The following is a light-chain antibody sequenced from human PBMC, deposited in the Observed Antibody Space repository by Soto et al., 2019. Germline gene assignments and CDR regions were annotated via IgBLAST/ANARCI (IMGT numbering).Light chain of an antibody. V-gene: IGLV3-21*04. Sequence: SYELAQPPSVSVAPGKTARITCGGNNIGSKSEHWYQQKPGQAPVVVIYYNSDRPSGIPERFSGSNSGNTATLTISSVEAGDEADYHCQVWDSSSDLVVFGGGTKLTVL. CDR2: YNS. J-gene: IGLJ2*01. CDR1: NIGSKS. CDR3: QVWDSSSDLVV.